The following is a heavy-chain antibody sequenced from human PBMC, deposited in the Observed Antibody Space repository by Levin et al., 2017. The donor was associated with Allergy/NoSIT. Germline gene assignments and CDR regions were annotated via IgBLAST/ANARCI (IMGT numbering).Heavy chain of an antibody. J-gene: IGHJ4*02. CDR2: IHPNTGAT. V-gene: IGHV1-2*02. CDR1: GYSFTGHY. Sequence: EASVKVSCKASGYSFTGHYIHWMRQGPGQGPEWMGWIHPNTGATRYAPKFQDRITLTRDTSITTAYMEMRSLNSDDTAFYYCARELVSGAYYPDYWGQGTLVTVSS. D-gene: IGHD2-15*01. CDR3: ARELVSGAYYPDY.